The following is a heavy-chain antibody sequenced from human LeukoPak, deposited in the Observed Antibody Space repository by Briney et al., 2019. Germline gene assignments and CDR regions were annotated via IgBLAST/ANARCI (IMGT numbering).Heavy chain of an antibody. CDR3: AREMAVGYGVD. CDR2: ISYSGRT. D-gene: IGHD5-12*01. J-gene: IGHJ4*02. V-gene: IGHV4-39*07. CDR1: GFTFSSYG. Sequence: GSLSLSCAASGFTFSSYGMHWVRQPPGKGLEWIATISYSGRTYYNPSLTSQVTISIDTSKNQFSLKLTSVTAADTAVYYCAREMAVGYGVDWGQGTLVTVSS.